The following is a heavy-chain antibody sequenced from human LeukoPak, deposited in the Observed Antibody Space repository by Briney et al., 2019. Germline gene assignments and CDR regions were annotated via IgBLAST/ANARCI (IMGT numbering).Heavy chain of an antibody. CDR3: ARKDDSCGYPFDY. CDR1: GFTFSSYA. J-gene: IGHJ4*02. D-gene: IGHD3-22*01. Sequence: GGSLRLSCAASGFTFSSYAMHWVRQAPGRGLEWVAVISDDGSDKRYADSVKGRFTISRNNSKKTLYLQMNSPRPEDTALYFCARKDDSCGYPFDYWGQGTLVTVSP. V-gene: IGHV3-30-3*01. CDR2: ISDDGSDK.